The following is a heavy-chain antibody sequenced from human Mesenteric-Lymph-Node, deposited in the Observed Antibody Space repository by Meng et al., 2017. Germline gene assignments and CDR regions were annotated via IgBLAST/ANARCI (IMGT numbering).Heavy chain of an antibody. J-gene: IGHJ4*02. CDR2: IYASGST. CDR3: SREEVY. Sequence: HVQLQESCSGLAKPSQTLSLTCTVSGASISRGGYYWSWIRQPPGKGLEWIGNIYASGSTYYNPSLQSRVTISVDTSKNQFSLNLYSVTAADTAVYYCSREEVYWGQGTLVTVSS. V-gene: IGHV4-30-4*01. CDR1: GASISRGGYY.